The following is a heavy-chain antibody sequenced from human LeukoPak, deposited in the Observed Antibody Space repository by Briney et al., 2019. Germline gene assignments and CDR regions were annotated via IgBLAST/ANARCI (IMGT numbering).Heavy chain of an antibody. CDR1: GFTFSSYD. CDR2: ISINGGST. J-gene: IGHJ4*02. Sequence: GGSLRLSCSASGFTFSSYDMYWVRQAPGKGLEYVSAISINGGSTYYADSVKGRFTISRDNSKNTLYLQMSSLRVEDTAVYYCVNDGSGGYCHDYWGQGTLVTVSS. V-gene: IGHV3-64D*09. CDR3: VNDGSGGYCHDY. D-gene: IGHD5-12*01.